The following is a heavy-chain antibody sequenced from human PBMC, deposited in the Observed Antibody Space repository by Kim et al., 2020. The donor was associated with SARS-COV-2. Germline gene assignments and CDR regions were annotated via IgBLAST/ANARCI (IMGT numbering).Heavy chain of an antibody. V-gene: IGHV3-11*01. Sequence: GRFAISRCNAKNSLYLQMNSLRAEDTAVYYCARGAPGRIRFGELWLTDYWGQGTLVTVSS. D-gene: IGHD3-10*01. CDR3: ARGAPGRIRFGELWLTDY. J-gene: IGHJ4*02.